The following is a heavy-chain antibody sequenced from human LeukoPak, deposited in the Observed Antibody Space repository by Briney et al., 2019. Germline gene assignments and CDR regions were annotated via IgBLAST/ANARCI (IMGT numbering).Heavy chain of an antibody. CDR2: IYYSGST. V-gene: IGHV4-39*07. CDR3: ARVSGGDTAMVKGRNYFDY. J-gene: IGHJ4*02. CDR1: GGSISSSSYY. Sequence: SETLSHTCTVSGGSISSSSYYWGWIRQPPGKGLEWIGSIYYSGSTYYNPSLKSRVTISVDTSKNQFSLKLSSVTAADTAVYYCARVSGGDTAMVKGRNYFDYWGQGTLVTVSS. D-gene: IGHD5-18*01.